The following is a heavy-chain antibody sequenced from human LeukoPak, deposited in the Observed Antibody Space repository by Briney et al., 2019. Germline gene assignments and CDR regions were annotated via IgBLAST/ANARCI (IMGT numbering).Heavy chain of an antibody. J-gene: IGHJ6*03. Sequence: PGGSLRLSCAASGFTFSSYAMSWVRQAPGKGLEWVSAISGSGGSTYYADSVKGRFTISRDNSKNTLYLQMNSLRAEDTAVYYCAKDWDFWSGYPPYYMDVWGKGTTVTVSS. D-gene: IGHD3-3*01. CDR1: GFTFSSYA. CDR2: ISGSGGST. CDR3: AKDWDFWSGYPPYYMDV. V-gene: IGHV3-23*01.